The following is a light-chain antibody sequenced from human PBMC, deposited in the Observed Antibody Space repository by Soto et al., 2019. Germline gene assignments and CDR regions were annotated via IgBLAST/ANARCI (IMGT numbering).Light chain of an antibody. Sequence: EIVLTQSPGTLSLSPGERATLSCRASQSVRSSYLAWYQQKPGQAPRLLINGASSRATGIPDRFSGSGSETDFTLTITRLEPEDFAVYYCQQYGSSPPTFGPGTKVDIK. J-gene: IGKJ3*01. V-gene: IGKV3-20*01. CDR3: QQYGSSPPT. CDR1: QSVRSSY. CDR2: GAS.